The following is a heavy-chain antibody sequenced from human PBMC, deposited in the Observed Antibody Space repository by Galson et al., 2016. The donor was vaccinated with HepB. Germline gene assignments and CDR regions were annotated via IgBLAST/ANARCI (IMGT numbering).Heavy chain of an antibody. D-gene: IGHD2-15*01. V-gene: IGHV4-34*01. Sequence: SETLSLTCAVYGGSFSGYYWSWIRQPPGKGLEWIGEINHSGSTKYNPSLKSRVTIAVDTSKNQFTLKLNSVTAADPAVSYCARRRVVHPPRTWGQGTLVTVSS. CDR1: GGSFSGYY. CDR3: ARRRVVHPPRT. CDR2: INHSGST. J-gene: IGHJ4*02.